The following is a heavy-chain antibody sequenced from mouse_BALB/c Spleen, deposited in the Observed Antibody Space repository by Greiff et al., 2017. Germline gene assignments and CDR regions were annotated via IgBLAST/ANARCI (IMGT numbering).Heavy chain of an antibody. CDR1: GYNFTSYW. J-gene: IGHJ4*01. CDR2: IYPGSGST. CDR3: ARSYYAMDY. Sequence: QVHVKQPGAELVKPGTSVKLSCKASGYNFTSYWINWVKLRPGQGLEWIGDIYPGSGSTNYNEKFKSKATLTVDTSSSTAYMQLSSLASEDSALYYCARSYYAMDYWGQGTSVTVSS. V-gene: IGHV1-55*01.